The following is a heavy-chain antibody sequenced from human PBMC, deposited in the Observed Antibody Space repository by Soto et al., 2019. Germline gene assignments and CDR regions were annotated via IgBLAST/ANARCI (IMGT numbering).Heavy chain of an antibody. CDR2: ISYAGDKK. CDR1: GFSFSDYS. Sequence: QVHLVESGGGVVQPGRSLRLSCVASGFSFSDYSIHWVRQAPGKGLEWVAFISYAGDKKFFAYSVKGRLNISRDNAKNTVFLQMTRLRPEDTAVFHCAVMSGLVVSDDYGLDVWGQGTTVTVSS. CDR3: AVMSGLVVSDDYGLDV. D-gene: IGHD2-21*01. V-gene: IGHV3-30-3*01. J-gene: IGHJ6*02.